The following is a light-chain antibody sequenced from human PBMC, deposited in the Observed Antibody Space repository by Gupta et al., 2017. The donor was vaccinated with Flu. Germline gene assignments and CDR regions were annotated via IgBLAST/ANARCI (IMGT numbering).Light chain of an antibody. CDR2: AAS. J-gene: IGKJ1*01. V-gene: IGKV1-39*01. CDR3: QQTYRSPKT. CDR1: QTIDNF. Sequence: DIHMTQSPSSLFASVGDRITITCRASQTIDNFLSWYQQKPGTPPKLLIYAASSLQTGVPSRFSGSESGAEFTLTISSLQSDDFATYYCQQTYRSPKTFGQGTKVEVK.